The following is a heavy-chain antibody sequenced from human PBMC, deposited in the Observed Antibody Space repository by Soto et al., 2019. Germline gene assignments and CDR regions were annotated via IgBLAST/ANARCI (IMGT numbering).Heavy chain of an antibody. V-gene: IGHV3-74*01. J-gene: IGHJ4*02. CDR1: GFTFSNYW. CDR2: INSDGTIT. CDR3: TNWNYVDY. D-gene: IGHD1-1*01. Sequence: EVRLVESGGGLVQPGGSLRLSCAASGFTFSNYWMHWVRQPPGKGPVWVARINSDGTITNYADSVKGRFTISRDNAKDTLYLQLNSLGADDTAVYYCTNWNYVDYWGQGTLVTVSS.